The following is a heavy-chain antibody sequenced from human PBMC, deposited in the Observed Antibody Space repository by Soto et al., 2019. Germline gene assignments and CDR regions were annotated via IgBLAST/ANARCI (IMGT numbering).Heavy chain of an antibody. CDR3: VKESYYYFDY. CDR1: GFTFSSYA. Sequence: GGSLRLSCSASGFTFSSYAMHWVRQSPGKGLEYVSAISSNGGSTYYADSVKGRFTISRDNSKNTLYLQMSSLRAEDTAVYYCVKESYYYFDYWGQGTLVTVSS. D-gene: IGHD3-10*01. CDR2: ISSNGGST. J-gene: IGHJ4*02. V-gene: IGHV3-64D*06.